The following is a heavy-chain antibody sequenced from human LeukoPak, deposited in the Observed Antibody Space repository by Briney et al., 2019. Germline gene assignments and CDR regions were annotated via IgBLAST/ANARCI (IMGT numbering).Heavy chain of an antibody. D-gene: IGHD3-3*01. CDR1: GFTFSSYA. Sequence: GSLRLSCAASGFTFSSYAMSWIRQPPGKGLEWIGEINHSGSTNYNPSLKSRVTISVDTSKNQFSLKLSSVTAADTAVYYCARGGYYDFWSGYYIDYWGQGTLVTVSS. V-gene: IGHV4-34*01. J-gene: IGHJ4*02. CDR2: INHSGST. CDR3: ARGGYYDFWSGYYIDY.